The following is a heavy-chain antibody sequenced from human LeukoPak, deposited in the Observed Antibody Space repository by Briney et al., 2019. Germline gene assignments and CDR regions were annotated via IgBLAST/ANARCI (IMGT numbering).Heavy chain of an antibody. V-gene: IGHV4-59*03. CDR2: IYNDGST. D-gene: IGHD6-13*01. Sequence: SETLSLTCTVSGGSISSYYWSWIRQPPGKGLEWIGYIYNDGSTNYSPSLRGRVAISVDTTKNQVSLKLTSLTAADTAVYYCAGDRYSSIWSYYWGQGTLVTVSS. CDR3: AGDRYSSIWSYY. CDR1: GGSISSYY. J-gene: IGHJ4*02.